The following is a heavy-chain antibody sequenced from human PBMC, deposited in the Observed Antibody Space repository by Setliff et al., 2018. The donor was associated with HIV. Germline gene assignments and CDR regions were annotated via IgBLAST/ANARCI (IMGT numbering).Heavy chain of an antibody. CDR1: GFTFSDHY. CDR3: AKTIAALDY. CDR2: TRNKANSYTT. V-gene: IGHV3-72*01. J-gene: IGHJ4*02. Sequence: PGGSLRLSCAASGFTFSDHYMDWVRQAPGKGLEWVGRTRNKANSYTTEYAASVKGRFTISRDESKNSLYLQMNSLKTEDTAVYYCAKTIAALDYWGQGTLVTV. D-gene: IGHD6-13*01.